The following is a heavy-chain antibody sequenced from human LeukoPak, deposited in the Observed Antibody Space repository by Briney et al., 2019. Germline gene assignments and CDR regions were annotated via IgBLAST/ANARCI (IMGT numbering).Heavy chain of an antibody. CDR2: INHSGST. CDR1: GGSISSYY. CDR3: ARGTPHYYGSGTYYIGRFDP. Sequence: ASETLSLTCTVSGGSISSYYWSWIRQPPGKGLEWIGEINHSGSTNYNPSLKSRVTISLDTSKNQFSLKLSSVTAADTAVYYCARGTPHYYGSGTYYIGRFDPWGQGTLVTVSS. V-gene: IGHV4-34*01. D-gene: IGHD3-10*01. J-gene: IGHJ5*02.